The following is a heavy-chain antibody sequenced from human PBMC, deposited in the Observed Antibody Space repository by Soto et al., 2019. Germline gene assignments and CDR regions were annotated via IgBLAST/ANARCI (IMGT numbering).Heavy chain of an antibody. Sequence: ASVKVSCKASGYTFTSYAMHWVRQAPGQRLEWMGWINAGSGNTKYSQKFQGRVTITRDTSASTAYMELSSLRSEDTAVYYCARPMVRGVIELDYWGQGTLVTVSS. CDR2: INAGSGNT. J-gene: IGHJ4*02. CDR3: ARPMVRGVIELDY. CDR1: GYTFTSYA. V-gene: IGHV1-3*01. D-gene: IGHD3-10*01.